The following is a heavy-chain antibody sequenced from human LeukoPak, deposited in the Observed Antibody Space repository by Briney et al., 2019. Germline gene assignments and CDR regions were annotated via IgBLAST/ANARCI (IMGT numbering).Heavy chain of an antibody. J-gene: IGHJ3*02. Sequence: PGGSLRLSCAASGFIFDDYAMQWVRQAPGKGLEYVSVIRGGGGVKYYAASVKGRFTISRDNSKNTLYLQMNSLRAEDTAVYYCAKSSHSYGNDALDIWGQGTMVTVSS. CDR1: GFIFDDYA. CDR2: IRGGGGVK. D-gene: IGHD5-18*01. CDR3: AKSSHSYGNDALDI. V-gene: IGHV3-23*01.